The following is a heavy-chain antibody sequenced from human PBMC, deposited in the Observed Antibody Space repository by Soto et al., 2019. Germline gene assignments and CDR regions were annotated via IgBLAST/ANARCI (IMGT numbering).Heavy chain of an antibody. CDR1: GFTFSSYA. D-gene: IGHD3-3*01. CDR3: AKIPRDAFWSGYYDWFDP. CDR2: ISGSGGST. J-gene: IGHJ5*02. Sequence: PGESLKISCAASGFTFSSYAMSWVRQAPGKGLEWVSAISGSGGSTYYADSVKGRFTISRDNSKNTLYLQMNSLRAEDTAVYYCAKIPRDAFWSGYYDWFDPWGQGTLVTVSS. V-gene: IGHV3-23*01.